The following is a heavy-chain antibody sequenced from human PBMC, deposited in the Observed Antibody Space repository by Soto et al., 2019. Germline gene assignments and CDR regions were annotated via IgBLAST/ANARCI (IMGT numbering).Heavy chain of an antibody. CDR3: ARQSPYGDYGHWFDP. CDR1: GGSISSSSYY. J-gene: IGHJ5*02. Sequence: SETLSLTCTVSGGSISSSSYYWGWIRQPPGKGLEWIGSIYYSGSTYYNPSLKSRVTISVDTSKNQFSLKLSSVTAADTAVYYCARQSPYGDYGHWFDPWGQGTLVTVSS. V-gene: IGHV4-39*01. D-gene: IGHD4-17*01. CDR2: IYYSGST.